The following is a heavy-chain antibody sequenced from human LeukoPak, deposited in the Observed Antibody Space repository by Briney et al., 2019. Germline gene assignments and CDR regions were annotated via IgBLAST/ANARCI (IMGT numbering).Heavy chain of an antibody. Sequence: SETLSLTCTVSGGSISSSSYYWGWIRQPPGKGLEWIGSIYYSGSTYYNPSLKSRVTISVDTSKNQFSLKLSSVTAADTAVYYCARYCSGGSCYPHFDYWGQGTRVTVSS. D-gene: IGHD2-15*01. CDR2: IYYSGST. CDR3: ARYCSGGSCYPHFDY. CDR1: GGSISSSSYY. J-gene: IGHJ4*02. V-gene: IGHV4-39*07.